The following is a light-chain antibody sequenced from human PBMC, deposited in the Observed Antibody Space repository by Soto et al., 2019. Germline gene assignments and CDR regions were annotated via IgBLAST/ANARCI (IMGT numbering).Light chain of an antibody. V-gene: IGKV3-20*01. Sequence: NVLTQSPGTLSLSPGERATLSCRATQSVTSRYFAWYQPQPGQAPRLLIYGVSSRATDIPDRFSGSGSGTDFTLTISRLEPEDFVVYYCQQYSTLPHTFGQGTKLEVK. J-gene: IGKJ2*01. CDR3: QQYSTLPHT. CDR2: GVS. CDR1: QSVTSRY.